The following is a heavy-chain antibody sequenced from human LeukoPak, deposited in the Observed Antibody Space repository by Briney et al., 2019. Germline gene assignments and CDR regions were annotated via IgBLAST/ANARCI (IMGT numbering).Heavy chain of an antibody. CDR3: ARVISGYCLVDY. D-gene: IGHD3-22*01. Sequence: GGSLRLSCAASGFTFSSYSMNWVRQAPGKGLEWVSSISSSSSYIYYADSVKSRFTISRDNAKNSLYLQMNSLRAEDTAVYYCARVISGYCLVDYWGQGTLVTVSS. V-gene: IGHV3-21*01. CDR2: ISSSSSYI. J-gene: IGHJ4*02. CDR1: GFTFSSYS.